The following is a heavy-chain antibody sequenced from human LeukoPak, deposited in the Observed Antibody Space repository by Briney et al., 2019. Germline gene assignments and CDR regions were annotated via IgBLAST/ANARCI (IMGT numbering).Heavy chain of an antibody. CDR2: ISGSGGST. Sequence: GGSLRLSCAASGFTFSSYAMRCVRQAPGKGLEWVSSISGSGGSTYYADSVKGRFTISRDNSKNTLYLQMNSLRAEDTAVYYCAKDWDYYGSGSYSDYWGQGTLVTVSS. CDR3: AKDWDYYGSGSYSDY. D-gene: IGHD3-10*01. J-gene: IGHJ4*02. CDR1: GFTFSSYA. V-gene: IGHV3-23*01.